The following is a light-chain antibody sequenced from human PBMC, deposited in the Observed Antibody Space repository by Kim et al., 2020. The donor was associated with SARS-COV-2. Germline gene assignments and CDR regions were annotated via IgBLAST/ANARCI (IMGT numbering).Light chain of an antibody. CDR1: QRVSSNS. CDR3: QQYAGSPLT. Sequence: PGERATLSCRASQRVSSNSLAWYQQKPVQAPRRLIYGASSRATGIQDRFSGSASGTDFTLTINRLEPEDFAVYYSQQYAGSPLTFGGGTKLEI. V-gene: IGKV3-20*01. J-gene: IGKJ4*01. CDR2: GAS.